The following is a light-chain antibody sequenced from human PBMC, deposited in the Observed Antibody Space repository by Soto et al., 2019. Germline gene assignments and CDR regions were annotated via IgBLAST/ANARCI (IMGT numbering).Light chain of an antibody. V-gene: IGKV1-5*01. J-gene: IGKJ5*01. CDR3: QQYNSYPIT. CDR1: QSISSW. Sequence: DIQMTQSPSSLSASVGDRFTITCRASQSISSWLAWYQQKPGKAPKLLIYDASSLDSGVPSRFSGSGSGTDFTLTISSLQPDEFATYYCQQYNSYPITFGQGTRLEIK. CDR2: DAS.